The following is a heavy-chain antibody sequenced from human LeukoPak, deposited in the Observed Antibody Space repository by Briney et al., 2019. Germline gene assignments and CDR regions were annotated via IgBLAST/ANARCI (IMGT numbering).Heavy chain of an antibody. Sequence: SQTLSLTCAISGDSVSSNSVNWNWIRRSPSRGLEWLGRTYYRSTWYNDYAVSVRGRITVNPDTSKNQFSLHLNSVTPEDTAVYYCARRLTQYNCFDPWGQGILVAVSS. J-gene: IGHJ5*02. V-gene: IGHV6-1*01. CDR2: TYYRSTWYN. CDR3: ARRLTQYNCFDP. D-gene: IGHD2-21*02. CDR1: GDSVSSNSVN.